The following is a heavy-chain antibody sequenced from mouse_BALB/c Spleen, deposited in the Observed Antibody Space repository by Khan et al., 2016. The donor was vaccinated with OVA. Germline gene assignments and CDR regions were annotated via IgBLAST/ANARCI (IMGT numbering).Heavy chain of an antibody. D-gene: IGHD3-1*01. J-gene: IGHJ1*01. Sequence: VQLQQSGGEVVRSGTPVKISCKASGYTFTNYWLGWVRQRPGHGLEWIGDIYPGGYFTNYNEQFKDKATLTVDTSSTTANMQLSSLTSEDSAVYFGERWATWYFDGWGAGTAVTVSS. V-gene: IGHV1-63*02. CDR2: IYPGGYFT. CDR3: ERWATWYFDG. CDR1: GYTFTNYW.